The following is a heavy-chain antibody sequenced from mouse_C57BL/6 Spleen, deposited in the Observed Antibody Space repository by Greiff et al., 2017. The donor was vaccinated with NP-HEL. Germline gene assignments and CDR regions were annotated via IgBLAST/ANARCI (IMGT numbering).Heavy chain of an antibody. D-gene: IGHD4-1*01. CDR1: GFTFSSYG. Sequence: EVKVVESGGDLVKPGGSLKLSCAASGFTFSSYGMSWVRQTPDKRLEWVATISSGGSYTYYPDSVKGRFTISRDNAKNTLYLQMSSLKSEDTAMYYCARPSNWDVWYFDVWGTVTTVTVSS. J-gene: IGHJ1*03. CDR2: ISSGGSYT. V-gene: IGHV5-6*01. CDR3: ARPSNWDVWYFDV.